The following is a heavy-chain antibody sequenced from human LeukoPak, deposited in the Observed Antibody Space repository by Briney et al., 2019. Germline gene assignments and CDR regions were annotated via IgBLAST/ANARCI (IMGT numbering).Heavy chain of an antibody. CDR2: INHSGST. Sequence: SETLSLTCAVYGGSFSGYYWSWIRQPPGKGLEWIGEINHSGSTNYNPSLKSRVTISVDTSKNQFSLKLSSVTAADTAVYYCARGETYYFGSGSYHDRGQGTLVTVSS. CDR1: GGSFSGYY. V-gene: IGHV4-34*01. D-gene: IGHD3-10*01. J-gene: IGHJ4*02. CDR3: ARGETYYFGSGSYHD.